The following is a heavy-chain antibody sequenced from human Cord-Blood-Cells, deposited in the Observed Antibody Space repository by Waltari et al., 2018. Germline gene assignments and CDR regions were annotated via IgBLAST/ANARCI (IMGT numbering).Heavy chain of an antibody. CDR1: GFTFSGSA. CDR3: TTWDGSRYFQH. CDR2: IRSKANSYAT. Sequence: EVQLVESGGGLAQPGGSLKLSCAASGFTFSGSAMHWVRQASGKGLEWVGRIRSKANSYATAYAASVKGRFTISRDDSKNTAYLQMNSLKTEDTAVYYCTTWDGSRYFQHWGQGTLVTVSS. V-gene: IGHV3-73*02. J-gene: IGHJ1*01. D-gene: IGHD3-22*01.